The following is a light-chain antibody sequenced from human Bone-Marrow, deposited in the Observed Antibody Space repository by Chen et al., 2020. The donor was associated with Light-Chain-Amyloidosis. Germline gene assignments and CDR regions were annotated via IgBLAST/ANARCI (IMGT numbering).Light chain of an antibody. CDR2: DAS. CDR3: HQYYTYPWT. CDR1: ESISTW. V-gene: IGKV1-5*01. Sequence: DIQLTQSPSTLSASVGDRVTIPCRASESISTWLAWYQQKPGKAPKFLIYDASSLESGVPSRFSGSGSETEFTLTISSLQPDDFATYFCHQYYTYPWTFGQGATVEV. J-gene: IGKJ1*01.